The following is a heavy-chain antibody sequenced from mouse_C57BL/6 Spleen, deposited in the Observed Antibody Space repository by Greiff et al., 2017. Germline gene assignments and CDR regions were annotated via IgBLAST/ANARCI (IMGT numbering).Heavy chain of an antibody. CDR1: GYSITSGYY. CDR3: AREMYYDACYAMDY. D-gene: IGHD2-4*01. J-gene: IGHJ4*01. Sequence: EVKLMESGPGLVKPSQSLSLTCSVTGYSITSGYYWNWIRQFPGNKLEWMGYISYDGSNNYNPALKNRNSITRDTSKNQFFLELNSVTTEDTATYYCAREMYYDACYAMDYWGQGTSVTVSS. CDR2: ISYDGSN. V-gene: IGHV3-6*01.